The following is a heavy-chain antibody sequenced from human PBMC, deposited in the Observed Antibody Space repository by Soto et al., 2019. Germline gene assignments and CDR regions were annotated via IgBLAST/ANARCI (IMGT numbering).Heavy chain of an antibody. D-gene: IGHD6-13*01. Sequence: SETLSLTCAVYGGSFSGYYWSWIRQPPGKGLEWIGEINHSGSTNYNPSLKSRVTISVDTSKNQFSLKLSSVTAADTAVYYCARGGIAAAGNNWFGPWGQGTLVTV. CDR2: INHSGST. CDR3: ARGGIAAAGNNWFGP. V-gene: IGHV4-34*01. CDR1: GGSFSGYY. J-gene: IGHJ5*02.